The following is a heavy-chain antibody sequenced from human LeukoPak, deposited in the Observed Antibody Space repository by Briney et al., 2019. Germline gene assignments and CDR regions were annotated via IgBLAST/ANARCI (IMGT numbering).Heavy chain of an antibody. J-gene: IGHJ3*02. Sequence: SETLSLTCTVSGGSISSSSYYWGWIRQPPGKGLEWIGSIYYSGSTYYNPSLKSRVTISVDTSKNQFSLKLSSVTAADTAVYYCARPGRYYDFWSGSGAFDIWGQGTMVNVSS. V-gene: IGHV4-39*01. CDR1: GGSISSSSYY. D-gene: IGHD3-3*01. CDR3: ARPGRYYDFWSGSGAFDI. CDR2: IYYSGST.